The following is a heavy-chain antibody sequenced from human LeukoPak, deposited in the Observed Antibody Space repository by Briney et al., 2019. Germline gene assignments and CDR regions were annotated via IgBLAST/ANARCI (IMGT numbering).Heavy chain of an antibody. V-gene: IGHV4-30-4*01. Sequence: PSQTLSLTCTVSGGSISSGDYYWSWIRQPPGKGLEWIGYIYYSGSTYYNPSLKSRVTISVDTSENQFSLKLSSVTAADTAVYYCAREGFEGYYYGSGSHEYRFDYWGQGTLVTVSS. CDR3: AREGFEGYYYGSGSHEYRFDY. CDR2: IYYSGST. J-gene: IGHJ4*02. D-gene: IGHD3-10*01. CDR1: GGSISSGDYY.